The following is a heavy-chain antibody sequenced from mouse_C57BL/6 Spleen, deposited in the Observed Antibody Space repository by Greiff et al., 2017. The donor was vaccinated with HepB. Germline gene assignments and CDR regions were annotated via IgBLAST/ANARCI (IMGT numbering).Heavy chain of an antibody. V-gene: IGHV1-80*01. J-gene: IGHJ4*01. Sequence: QVQLQQSGAELVKPGASVKISCKASGYAFSSYWMNWVQQRPGKGLEWIGQIYPGDGDTNYNGKFKGQATLTADKSSSTAYMQLSSLTSEDSAVYFCARAYYYGSSYYYAMDGWGQGTSVTVSS. D-gene: IGHD1-1*01. CDR3: ARAYYYGSSYYYAMDG. CDR2: IYPGDGDT. CDR1: GYAFSSYW.